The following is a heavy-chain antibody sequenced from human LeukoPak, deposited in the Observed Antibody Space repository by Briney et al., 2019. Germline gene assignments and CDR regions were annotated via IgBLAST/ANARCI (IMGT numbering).Heavy chain of an antibody. D-gene: IGHD3-10*02. V-gene: IGHV3-48*04. CDR2: ISSSGSTI. J-gene: IGHJ6*04. CDR1: GFTVSSNS. CDR3: AELGITMIGGV. Sequence: GGSLRLSCTVSGFTVSSNSMSWVRQAPGKGLEWVSYISSSGSTIYYADSVKGRFTISRDNAKNSLYLQMNSLRAEDTAVYYCAELGITMIGGVWGKGTTVTISS.